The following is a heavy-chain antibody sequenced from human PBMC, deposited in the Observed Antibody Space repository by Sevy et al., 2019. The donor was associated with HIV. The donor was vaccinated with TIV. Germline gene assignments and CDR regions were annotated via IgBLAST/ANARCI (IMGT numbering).Heavy chain of an antibody. D-gene: IGHD3-3*01. Sequence: GGSLRLSCAASGFTFDSYAMHWVRQVAGKGLEWVSTISGSGYATYYADSVKGRFMISRDTSRKTLYLQMSSLRVDDSAVYFCAKDRVTVFGVVVTFDSWGQGTLVTVSS. CDR2: ISGSGYAT. J-gene: IGHJ4*02. V-gene: IGHV3-23*01. CDR3: AKDRVTVFGVVVTFDS. CDR1: GFTFDSYA.